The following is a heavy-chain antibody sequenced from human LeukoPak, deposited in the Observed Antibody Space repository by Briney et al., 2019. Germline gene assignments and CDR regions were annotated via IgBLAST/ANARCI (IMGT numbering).Heavy chain of an antibody. CDR2: IYSSGRN. CDR1: GGSISGYF. D-gene: IGHD5-12*01. J-gene: IGHJ4*02. CDR3: AREPTSGREPTSGRPLDY. V-gene: IGHV4-4*07. Sequence: SETLSLTCTVSGGSISGYFWTWIRQPAGKGLEWIGRIYSSGRNNYNPSLKSRFTMSLDTSKNHFSLNLTSVTAADTAVYYCAREPTSGREPTSGRPLDYWGQGTLVTVSS.